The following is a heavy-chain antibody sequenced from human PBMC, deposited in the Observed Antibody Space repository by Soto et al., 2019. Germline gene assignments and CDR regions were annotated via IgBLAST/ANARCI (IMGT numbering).Heavy chain of an antibody. V-gene: IGHV3-23*01. CDR1: GFTFSSYA. CDR2: ISGSGGST. J-gene: IGHJ6*02. D-gene: IGHD6-19*01. Sequence: EVQLLESGGGLVQPGGSLRLSCAASGFTFSSYAMSWVRQAPGKGLEWVSAISGSGGSTYYADSVKGRFTITRDNSKNTLYLQMNSLRAEDTAVYYRAKRMGSSSGWYGRGAYYGMDVWGQGTTVTVSS. CDR3: AKRMGSSSGWYGRGAYYGMDV.